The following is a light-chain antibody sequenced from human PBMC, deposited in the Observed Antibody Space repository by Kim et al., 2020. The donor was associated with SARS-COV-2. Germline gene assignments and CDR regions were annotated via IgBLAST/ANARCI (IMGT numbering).Light chain of an antibody. CDR2: GAS. V-gene: IGKV3-15*01. Sequence: VSPGERATLSCRASLTVSNYFAWYQLKPGQPPRLLIYGASTRATGIPARFSGSGSGTEFTLTISSLQSEDFAVYYCQQYNNWPLTFGGGTKVDIK. J-gene: IGKJ4*01. CDR1: LTVSNY. CDR3: QQYNNWPLT.